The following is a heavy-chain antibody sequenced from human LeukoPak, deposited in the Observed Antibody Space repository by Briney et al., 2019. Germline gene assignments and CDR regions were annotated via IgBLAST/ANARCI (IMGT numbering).Heavy chain of an antibody. CDR2: IYYSGST. V-gene: IGHV4-31*03. D-gene: IGHD3-22*01. CDR3: ARDPGALYDSSGYYYEWGIFYDY. Sequence: SQTLSLTCTVSGGSISSGGYYWSWIRQHPGKGLEWIGYIYYSGSTYYNPSLKSRVTISVDTSKNQFSLKLSSVTAADTAVYYCARDPGALYDSSGYYYEWGIFYDYWGQGTLVTVSS. J-gene: IGHJ4*02. CDR1: GGSISSGGYY.